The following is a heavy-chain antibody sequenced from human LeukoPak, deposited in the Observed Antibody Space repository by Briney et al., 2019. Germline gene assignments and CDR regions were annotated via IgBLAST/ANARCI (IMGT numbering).Heavy chain of an antibody. CDR2: IYYSGST. CDR3: TRLVNGRPLDL. J-gene: IGHJ4*02. V-gene: IGHV4-39*01. CDR1: GGSISSSTSY. Sequence: PSETLSLTCSVSGGSISSSTSYWGWIRQPPGKGLEWIGTIYYSGSTYYNPSLKSRVTISVDTSKNQFSLKLTSVTPADTAMYYCTRLVNGRPLDLSGQGVLVTVSS. D-gene: IGHD2-8*01.